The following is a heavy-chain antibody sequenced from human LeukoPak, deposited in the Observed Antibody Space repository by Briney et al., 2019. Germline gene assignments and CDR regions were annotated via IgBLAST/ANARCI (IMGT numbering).Heavy chain of an antibody. CDR2: IYYSGST. Sequence: SETLSLTCTVSGGSISSYYWSWIRQPPGKGLEWIGYIYYSGSTNYNPSLKSRVTISVDTSKNQFSLKLSSVTAADTAVYYCARGGIAAWFDPWGQGTLVTVSS. V-gene: IGHV4-59*01. J-gene: IGHJ5*02. CDR3: ARGGIAAWFDP. D-gene: IGHD6-13*01. CDR1: GGSISSYY.